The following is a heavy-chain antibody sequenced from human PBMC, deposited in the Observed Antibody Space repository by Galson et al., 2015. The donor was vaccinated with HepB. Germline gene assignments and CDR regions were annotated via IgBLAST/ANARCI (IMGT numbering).Heavy chain of an antibody. CDR3: ARSPVLYSSSWYGARYFDY. CDR1: GGSISSYY. V-gene: IGHV4-59*01. CDR2: IYYSGST. D-gene: IGHD6-13*01. Sequence: LSLTCTVSGGSISSYYWSWIRQPPGKGLEWIGYIYYSGSTNYNSSLKSRVTISVDTSKNQFSLKLSSVTAADTAVYYCARSPVLYSSSWYGARYFDYWGQGTLVTVSS. J-gene: IGHJ4*02.